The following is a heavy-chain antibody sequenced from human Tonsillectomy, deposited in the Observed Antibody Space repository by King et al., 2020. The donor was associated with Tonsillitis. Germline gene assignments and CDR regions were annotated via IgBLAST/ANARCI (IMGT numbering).Heavy chain of an antibody. Sequence: VQLVESGGGLVQPGGSLRLSCAASGFTFSRYWMNWVRQAPGKGLEWVANIDQDGRLKWYVDSVRGRFIISRDNAKNSLYLQMNDMRAGDTAVYFCARCGSGDYGAFWGYWGQGTLVAVPS. D-gene: IGHD4-17*01. V-gene: IGHV3-7*03. J-gene: IGHJ4*02. CDR1: GFTFSRYW. CDR2: IDQDGRLK. CDR3: ARCGSGDYGAFWGY.